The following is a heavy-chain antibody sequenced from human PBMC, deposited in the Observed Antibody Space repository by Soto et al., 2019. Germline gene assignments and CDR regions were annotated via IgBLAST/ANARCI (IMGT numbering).Heavy chain of an antibody. CDR1: GYSFTSYW. CDR2: IYPGDSDT. Sequence: GESLKISCKGSGYSFTSYWIGWVRQMPGKGLEWMGIIYPGDSDTRYSPSFQGQVTISADKSISTAYLQWSSLKASDTAMYYCARLRAQFPNTGYSSSWYWFDPWGQGTLVTVSS. CDR3: ARLRAQFPNTGYSSSWYWFDP. V-gene: IGHV5-51*01. D-gene: IGHD6-13*01. J-gene: IGHJ5*02.